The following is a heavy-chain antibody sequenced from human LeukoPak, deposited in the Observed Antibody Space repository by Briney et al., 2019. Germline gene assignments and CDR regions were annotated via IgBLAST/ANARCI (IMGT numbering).Heavy chain of an antibody. Sequence: ASVKVSCKASGYTFTSYGISWVRQAPGQGLEWMGWISAYNGNTNYSQKLQGRVTMTTDTSTSTAYMELRSLRSEDTAVYYCARGRIAAAGTAPIFDYWGQGTLVTVSS. CDR1: GYTFTSYG. J-gene: IGHJ4*02. V-gene: IGHV1-18*01. CDR3: ARGRIAAAGTAPIFDY. D-gene: IGHD6-13*01. CDR2: ISAYNGNT.